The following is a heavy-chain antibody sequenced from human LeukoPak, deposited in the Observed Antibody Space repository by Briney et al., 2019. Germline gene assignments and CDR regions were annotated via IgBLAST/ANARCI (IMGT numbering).Heavy chain of an antibody. Sequence: QTGRSLRLSCAASGFTFDDYAMHWVRQAPGKGLEWVSGISWNSGSIGYADSVKGRFPISRDNAKNSLYLQMNSLRAEDTALYYCAKGIRITVTNNYFDYWGQGTLVTVSS. CDR3: AKGIRITVTNNYFDY. CDR1: GFTFDDYA. CDR2: ISWNSGSI. J-gene: IGHJ4*02. D-gene: IGHD4-17*01. V-gene: IGHV3-9*01.